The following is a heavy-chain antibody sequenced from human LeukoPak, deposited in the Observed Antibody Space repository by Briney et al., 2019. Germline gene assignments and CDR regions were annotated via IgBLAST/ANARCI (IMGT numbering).Heavy chain of an antibody. CDR2: ISGSGGST. J-gene: IGHJ4*02. V-gene: IGHV3-23*01. CDR3: AKDPSSGRLKYFDY. D-gene: IGHD6-19*01. CDR1: GFTFSSYA. Sequence: GGCLRLSCAASGFTFSSYAMSWVRQAPGKGLEWVSAISGSGGSTHYADSVKGRFTISRDNSKSTVYLQMNSLRAEDMAVYYCAKDPSSGRLKYFDYWGQGTLVTVSS.